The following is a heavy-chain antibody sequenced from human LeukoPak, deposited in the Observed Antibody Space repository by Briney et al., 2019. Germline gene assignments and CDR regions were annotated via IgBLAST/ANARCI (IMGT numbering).Heavy chain of an antibody. V-gene: IGHV3-7*03. J-gene: IGHJ4*02. CDR2: IKPDGTER. Sequence: GGSLRLSCAASGFTFSGYWMTWVRQAPGKGLEWVAHIKPDGTERYYVDSVKGRFTISRDNSKNTLYLQMNSLRAEDTAIYYCAKDGGYSGYDYFDYWGQGTLVTVSS. D-gene: IGHD5-12*01. CDR1: GFTFSGYW. CDR3: AKDGGYSGYDYFDY.